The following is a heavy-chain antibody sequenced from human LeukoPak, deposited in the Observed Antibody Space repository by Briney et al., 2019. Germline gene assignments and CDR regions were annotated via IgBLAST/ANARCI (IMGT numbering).Heavy chain of an antibody. V-gene: IGHV3-66*01. J-gene: IGHJ4*02. D-gene: IGHD3-10*01. CDR2: IYSGGST. CDR1: GFTVSSNY. CDR3: ARDPNYYGSGSYSQHFDY. Sequence: PGGSLRLSCGASGFTVSSNYMSWVRQAPGKGLEWVSVIYSGGSTYYADSVKGRFTISRDNSKNTLYLQMNSLRAEDTAVYYCARDPNYYGSGSYSQHFDYWGQGTLVTVSS.